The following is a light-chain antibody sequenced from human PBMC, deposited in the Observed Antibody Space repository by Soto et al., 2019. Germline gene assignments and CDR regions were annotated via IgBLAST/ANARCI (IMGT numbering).Light chain of an antibody. CDR2: EVN. J-gene: IGLJ2*01. CDR1: ASDVGGYIY. CDR3: TSYISRSTLVV. V-gene: IGLV2-14*01. Sequence: QSALTQPASVSGSPGQSITISCTATASDVGGYIYFSWYQQHPRKAPKLIIYEVNNRPSGVSNRFSGSKSGKTASLTISGLQAEDEADYYCTSYISRSTLVVFGGGTKVTVL.